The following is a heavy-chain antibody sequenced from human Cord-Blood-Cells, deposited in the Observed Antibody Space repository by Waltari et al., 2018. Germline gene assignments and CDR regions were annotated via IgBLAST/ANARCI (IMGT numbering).Heavy chain of an antibody. V-gene: IGHV4-34*01. CDR1: GGSFSGYY. CDR3: ARVPNPHPHYGGDY. Sequence: QVQLQQWGAGLLKPSETLSLTCAVYGGSFSGYYWSWIRQPPGKGLEWIGEINHSGSTNYNPSLKSRVTISVDTSKNQFSLKLRSVTAADTAVYYCARVPNPHPHYGGDYWGQGTLVTVSS. J-gene: IGHJ4*02. CDR2: INHSGST. D-gene: IGHD4-17*01.